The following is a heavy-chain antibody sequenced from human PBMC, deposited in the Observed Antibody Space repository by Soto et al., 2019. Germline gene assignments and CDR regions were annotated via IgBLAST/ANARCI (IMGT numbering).Heavy chain of an antibody. CDR1: GFTFSSYA. D-gene: IGHD2-8*01. CDR2: IWFDGSDK. Sequence: QVQLVESGGGVVQPGRSLRLSCAASGFTFSSYAMHWVRQAPGKGLEWVAIIWFDGSDKYYADSVKGRFTISRDNSNSTLYLHFNSLRAEDTAVYYCARDRDADNWLDPWGQGTLVTVSS. J-gene: IGHJ5*02. CDR3: ARDRDADNWLDP. V-gene: IGHV3-33*01.